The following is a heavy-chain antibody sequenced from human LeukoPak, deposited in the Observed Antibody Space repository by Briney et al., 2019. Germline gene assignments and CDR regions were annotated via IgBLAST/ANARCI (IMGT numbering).Heavy chain of an antibody. CDR1: GYTFTSYG. D-gene: IGHD3-22*01. CDR3: VTYCYDSSGYPLLGNY. V-gene: IGHV1-18*01. Sequence: APVKVSCKASGYTFTSYGISWVRQAPGQGLEWMGWISAYNGNTNYAQKLQGRVTMTTDTSTSTAYMELRSPRSDDTAVYYCVTYCYDSSGYPLLGNYWGQGTLVTVSS. CDR2: ISAYNGNT. J-gene: IGHJ4*02.